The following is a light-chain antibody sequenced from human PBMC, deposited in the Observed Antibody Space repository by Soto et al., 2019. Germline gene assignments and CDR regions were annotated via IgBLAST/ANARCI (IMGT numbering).Light chain of an antibody. Sequence: QSALTQPASVSGSPGQSITISCTRTSSDVGSFNFVSWYQQHPGKAPKVMIYEVSTRPSGVSDRFSGSKSGNTASLTISGLLAEDEADYYCCSDAGTSTYVFGTGTKLTVL. CDR1: SSDVGSFNF. CDR2: EVS. J-gene: IGLJ1*01. V-gene: IGLV2-23*02. CDR3: CSDAGTSTYV.